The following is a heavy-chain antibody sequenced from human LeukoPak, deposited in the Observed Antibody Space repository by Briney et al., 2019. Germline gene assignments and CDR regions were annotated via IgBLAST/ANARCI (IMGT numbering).Heavy chain of an antibody. Sequence: GGSLRLSCAASGFTFSSYSMNWVRQAPGKGLEWVSGVNWNGGSTGYADSVKGRFTISRDNAKNSLYLQMNSLRAEDTALYYCARDAPYSSGWYGDGFDYWGQGTLVTVSS. D-gene: IGHD6-19*01. CDR2: VNWNGGST. J-gene: IGHJ4*02. V-gene: IGHV3-20*04. CDR3: ARDAPYSSGWYGDGFDY. CDR1: GFTFSSYS.